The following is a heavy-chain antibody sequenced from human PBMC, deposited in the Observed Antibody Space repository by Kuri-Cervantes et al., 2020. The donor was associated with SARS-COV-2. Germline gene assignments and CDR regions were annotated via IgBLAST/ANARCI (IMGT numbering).Heavy chain of an antibody. V-gene: IGHV2-70*11. CDR3: ARILGGYDYVDY. CDR2: IDWDDDK. CDR1: GGSISSYYW. Sequence: TLSLTCTVSGGSISSYYWSWIRQPPGKALEWLARIDWDDDKYYSTSLKTRLTISKDTSKNQVVLTMTNMDPVDTATYYCARILGGYDYVDYWGQGTLVTVSS. J-gene: IGHJ4*02. D-gene: IGHD5-12*01.